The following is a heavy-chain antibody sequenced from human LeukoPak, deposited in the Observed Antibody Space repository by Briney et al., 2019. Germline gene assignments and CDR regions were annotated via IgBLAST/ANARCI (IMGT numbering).Heavy chain of an antibody. Sequence: SETLSLTCTVSGYSISSGYYWGWIRQPPGRGLEWIGSIYHSGSTYYNPSLKSRVTISVDTSKNQFSLKLSSVTAADTAVYYCARVLNVWMGSWHLYYYYYMDVWGKGTTVTVSS. CDR1: GYSISSGYY. CDR3: ARVLNVWMGSWHLYYYYYMDV. J-gene: IGHJ6*03. V-gene: IGHV4-38-2*02. D-gene: IGHD3-16*01. CDR2: IYHSGST.